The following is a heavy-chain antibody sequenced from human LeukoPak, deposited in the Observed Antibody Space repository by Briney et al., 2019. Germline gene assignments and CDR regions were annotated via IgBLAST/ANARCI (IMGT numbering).Heavy chain of an antibody. CDR3: ASSYSSRWYYFDH. CDR2: INHTGAT. J-gene: IGHJ4*01. Sequence: SETLSLTCAVYGGSFSDLFWNWIRQPPGKGLEWIGEINHTGATNYNPSLKSRVTISVDTSKSQLSLKLTSVTAADTAVYYCASSYSSRWYYFDHWGHGTLVTVSS. D-gene: IGHD6-13*01. V-gene: IGHV4-34*01. CDR1: GGSFSDLF.